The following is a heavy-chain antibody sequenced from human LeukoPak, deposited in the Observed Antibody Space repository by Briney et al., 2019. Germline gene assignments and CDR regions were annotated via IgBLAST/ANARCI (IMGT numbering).Heavy chain of an antibody. V-gene: IGHV4-39*01. Sequence: SETLSLTCTVSGGSISSSSFYWGWIRQPPGKGLEWIGSIYYSGNTYYNSSLKSRVSISVDTSKNQLSLKLSSVTAADTAVYYCARHPGRLFDYWGQGTLVTVSS. CDR1: GGSISSSSFY. CDR2: IYYSGNT. J-gene: IGHJ4*02. CDR3: ARHPGRLFDY.